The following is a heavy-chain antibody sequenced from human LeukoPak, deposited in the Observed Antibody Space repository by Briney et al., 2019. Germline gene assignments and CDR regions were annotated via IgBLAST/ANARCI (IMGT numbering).Heavy chain of an antibody. D-gene: IGHD1-20*01. CDR1: GFTFSDHY. CDR3: ARIGTNWNFDY. Sequence: PGGSLRLSCAASGFTFSDHYMAWVRQAPGKGLEWVGRIRNKANSYTTEYAASVKGRFTLSRDDSKNSLYLQMNSLKTEDTAVYYCARIGTNWNFDYWGQGTLVTVSS. J-gene: IGHJ4*02. V-gene: IGHV3-72*01. CDR2: IRNKANSYTT.